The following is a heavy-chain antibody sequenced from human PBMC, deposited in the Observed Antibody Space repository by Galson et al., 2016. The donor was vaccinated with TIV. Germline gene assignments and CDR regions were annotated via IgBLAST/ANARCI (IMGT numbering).Heavy chain of an antibody. CDR3: ARRPHYDSSGYSDAFDI. Sequence: ETLSLTCTVSGGSINSDLYYWAWIRQPPGKGLEWIATIYYTGSTYYNPSLKSRVSISMDTPKNQFSLKLSSVTAADTAVYYCARRPHYDSSGYSDAFDIWGQGTMVPVSS. V-gene: IGHV4-39*01. CDR1: GGSINSDLYY. CDR2: IYYTGST. D-gene: IGHD3-22*01. J-gene: IGHJ3*02.